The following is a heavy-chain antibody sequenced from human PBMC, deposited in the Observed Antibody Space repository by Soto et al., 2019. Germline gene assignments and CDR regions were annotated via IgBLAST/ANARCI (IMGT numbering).Heavy chain of an antibody. J-gene: IGHJ4*02. CDR1: GGTFSSYA. CDR2: IIPIFGTA. D-gene: IGHD2-2*01. V-gene: IGHV1-69*01. Sequence: QVQLVQSGAEVKKPGSSVKVSCKASGGTFSSYAISWVRQAPGQGLEWMGGIIPIFGTANYAQKFQGRVTITADESTSTAYMELSSLRSEDTAVYYCARGSRGQYCSSTSCYGWGAFDYWGQGTLVTVSS. CDR3: ARGSRGQYCSSTSCYGWGAFDY.